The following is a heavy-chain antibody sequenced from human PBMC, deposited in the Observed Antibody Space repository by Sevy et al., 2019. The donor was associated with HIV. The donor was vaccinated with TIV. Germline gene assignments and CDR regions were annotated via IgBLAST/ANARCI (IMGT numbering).Heavy chain of an antibody. CDR2: IRNDGSHE. D-gene: IGHD2-8*02. CDR1: GFTFSNHA. V-gene: IGHV3-30*02. Sequence: GGSLRLSCTASGFTFSNHAMHWVRQGPGKGPEWVAFIRNDGSHEYYADSVKGRFTISRDNSKNTLYLQMNSLRPEDTVVYYCAGDRKVLLVVYAIPFDAFDIWGQGTMVTVSS. CDR3: AGDRKVLLVVYAIPFDAFDI. J-gene: IGHJ3*02.